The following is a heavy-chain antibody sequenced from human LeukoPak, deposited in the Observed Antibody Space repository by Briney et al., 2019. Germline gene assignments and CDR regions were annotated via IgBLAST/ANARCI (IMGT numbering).Heavy chain of an antibody. CDR3: ARDGDDSSSWPEYFQH. CDR1: GFTFSSYE. J-gene: IGHJ1*01. V-gene: IGHV3-48*03. D-gene: IGHD6-13*01. Sequence: GGSLRLSCAASGFTFSSYEMSWVRQAPGKGLEWVSYISSSGSTIYYADSVKGRFTISRDNAKNSPYLQMNSLRAEDTAVYFCARDGDDSSSWPEYFQHWGQGTLVTVSS. CDR2: ISSSGSTI.